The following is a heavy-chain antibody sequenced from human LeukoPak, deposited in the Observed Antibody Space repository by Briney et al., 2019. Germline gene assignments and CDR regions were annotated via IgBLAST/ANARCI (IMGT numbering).Heavy chain of an antibody. CDR1: GFTFSSYW. D-gene: IGHD1-26*01. CDR3: AKTGSLPFHFDY. CDR2: IKQDGSEK. J-gene: IGHJ4*02. Sequence: GGSLRLSCAASGFTFSSYWMSWVRQAPGKGLEWVANIKQDGSEKYYVDSVKGRFTISRDNAKNSLYLQVNSLRTEDTALYYCAKTGSLPFHFDYWGQGTLVTVSS. V-gene: IGHV3-7*03.